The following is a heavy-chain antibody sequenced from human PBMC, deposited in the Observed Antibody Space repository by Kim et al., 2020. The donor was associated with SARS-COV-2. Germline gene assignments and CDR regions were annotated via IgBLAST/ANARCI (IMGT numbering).Heavy chain of an antibody. V-gene: IGHV3-23*01. D-gene: IGHD2-15*01. Sequence: GGSLRLSCAASGFTFSSYAMTWVRQAPGKGLEWVSVISGSGGSTSYANSVKGRFTISRDNSKNTLYLQMKSLRAEYTAVYYCAKDREGGYEYYGLDVWGQGTTVTVSS. CDR2: ISGSGGST. CDR3: AKDREGGYEYYGLDV. J-gene: IGHJ6*02. CDR1: GFTFSSYA.